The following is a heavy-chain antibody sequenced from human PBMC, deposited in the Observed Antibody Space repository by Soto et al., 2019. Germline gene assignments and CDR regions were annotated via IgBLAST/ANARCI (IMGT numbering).Heavy chain of an antibody. CDR1: GGSFSGYY. V-gene: IGHV4-34*01. CDR3: ARGQDSSGYYYFDY. Sequence: GSLRLSCAVYGGSFSGYYWSWIRQPPGKGLEWIGEINHSGSTNYNPSLKSRVTISVDTSKNQFSLKLSSVTAADTAVYYCARGQDSSGYYYFDYWGQGTLVTVSS. D-gene: IGHD3-22*01. CDR2: INHSGST. J-gene: IGHJ4*02.